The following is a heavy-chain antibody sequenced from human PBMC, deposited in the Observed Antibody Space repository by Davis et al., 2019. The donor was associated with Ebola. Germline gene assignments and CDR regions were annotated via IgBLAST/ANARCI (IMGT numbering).Heavy chain of an antibody. D-gene: IGHD3-10*01. Sequence: GESLKTPCGASGFTFSSYAMSWVRQAPGKGLEWVAGITGSGGSTYSADSVKGRFTISRDNSKNTLYLQMNSLRADDTAVYHCAKDSGWFALYAMDVWGKGTPVTVSS. CDR3: AKDSGWFALYAMDV. J-gene: IGHJ6*04. CDR1: GFTFSSYA. CDR2: ITGSGGST. V-gene: IGHV3-23*01.